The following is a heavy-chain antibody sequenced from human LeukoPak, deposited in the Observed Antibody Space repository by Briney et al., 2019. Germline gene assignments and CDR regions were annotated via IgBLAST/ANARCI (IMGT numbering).Heavy chain of an antibody. CDR3: ARQGGLWFGELSHIDI. CDR1: GYSFTSYW. J-gene: IGHJ3*02. V-gene: IGHV5-51*01. Sequence: GESLKISCKGSGYSFTSYWIGWVRQMPGKGLEWMGIIYPGDSDTRYSPSFQGQVTISADKSISTAYLQWSSLKASDTAMYYCARQGGLWFGELSHIDIWGQGTMVTVSS. CDR2: IYPGDSDT. D-gene: IGHD3-10*01.